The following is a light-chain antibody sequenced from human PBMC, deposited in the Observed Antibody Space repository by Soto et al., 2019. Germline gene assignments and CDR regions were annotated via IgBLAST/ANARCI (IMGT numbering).Light chain of an antibody. CDR1: QSVSSSY. V-gene: IGKV3-20*01. J-gene: IGKJ5*01. CDR2: GAS. CDR3: QQYGSSPRIT. Sequence: EILLTQSPGTLSLSPGERATLSCRASQSVSSSYLASYQQKPGQAPRLLIYGASNRATGIPDRFSGSGSGTDFTLTISRLETEDFAVYYCQQYGSSPRITFGHGTRLEIK.